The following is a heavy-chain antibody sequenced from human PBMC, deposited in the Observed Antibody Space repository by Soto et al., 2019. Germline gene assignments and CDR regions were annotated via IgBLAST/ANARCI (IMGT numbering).Heavy chain of an antibody. Sequence: HPGGSLRLSCAASGFTFSSYEMNWVRQAPGKGLEWVSYISSSGSTIYYADSVKGRFTISRDNAKNSLYLQMNSLRAEDTAVYYCARDRTDELLFVAFDIWGQGTMVTVSS. D-gene: IGHD2-2*01. CDR3: ARDRTDELLFVAFDI. J-gene: IGHJ3*02. CDR1: GFTFSSYE. V-gene: IGHV3-48*03. CDR2: ISSSGSTI.